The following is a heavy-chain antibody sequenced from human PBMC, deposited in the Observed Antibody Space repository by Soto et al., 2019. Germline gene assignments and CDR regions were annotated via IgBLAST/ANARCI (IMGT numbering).Heavy chain of an antibody. CDR3: ARVSPFYCSSTSCYRYYFDY. Sequence: SETLSLTCAVSGGSISSSNWWSWVRQPPGKGLEWIGEIYHSGSTNYNPSLKSRVTISVDKSKNQFSLKLSSVTAADTAVYYCARVSPFYCSSTSCYRYYFDYWGQGTLVTVSS. D-gene: IGHD2-2*01. CDR2: IYHSGST. V-gene: IGHV4-4*02. CDR1: GGSISSSNW. J-gene: IGHJ4*02.